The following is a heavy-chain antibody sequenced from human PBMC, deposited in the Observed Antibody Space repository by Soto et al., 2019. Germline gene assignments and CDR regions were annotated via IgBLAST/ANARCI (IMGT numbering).Heavy chain of an antibody. J-gene: IGHJ4*02. CDR2: IYYSGST. CDR3: ARAYCSGGSCYRSGFDF. CDR1: GGSISTYY. Sequence: SETLSLTCTVSGGSISTYYWSWIRQPPGKGLEWIGYIYYSGSTSYNPSLKSRVTISVDTSKNQFSLKLSSVTAADTAMYYCARAYCSGGSCYRSGFDFWGQGTLVTVSS. D-gene: IGHD2-15*01. V-gene: IGHV4-59*01.